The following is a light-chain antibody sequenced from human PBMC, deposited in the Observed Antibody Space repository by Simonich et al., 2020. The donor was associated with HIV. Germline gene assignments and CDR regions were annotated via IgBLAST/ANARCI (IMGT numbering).Light chain of an antibody. CDR2: WAS. Sequence: DLVMTQSPDSLAVSLGERATINCKSSQSLLYTSNNKNYLAWYQQKPGQPPKLLIYWASTRESGVPDRFSGSGSGTDFTLTISSLQAEDVAVYYCQQYYSTPYTFGQGTKLEIK. CDR3: QQYYSTPYT. V-gene: IGKV4-1*01. CDR1: QSLLYTSNNKNY. J-gene: IGKJ2*01.